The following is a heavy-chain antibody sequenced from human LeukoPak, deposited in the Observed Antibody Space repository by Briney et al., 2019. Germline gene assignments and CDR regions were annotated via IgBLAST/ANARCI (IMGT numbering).Heavy chain of an antibody. D-gene: IGHD3-9*01. Sequence: PGASLSLSCAASGFTFSNYAMSWVRQAPGKGLEWVSAITGSGGNTYYADSVKGRFTISRDNSKNTVFLQMNSLRAEDTAVYYCAKWGDYDVLTGYYVSDYWGQGTLVTVSS. CDR2: ITGSGGNT. CDR1: GFTFSNYA. J-gene: IGHJ4*02. CDR3: AKWGDYDVLTGYYVSDY. V-gene: IGHV3-23*01.